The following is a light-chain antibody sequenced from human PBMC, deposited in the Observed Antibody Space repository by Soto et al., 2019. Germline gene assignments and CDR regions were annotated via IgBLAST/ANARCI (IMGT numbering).Light chain of an antibody. Sequence: EIVLTQSPGTLSLSPEERATLSCRASQSVSSNYLAWYQQKSGQAPRLLIYGASSRATGIPDRFSGSGSGTDFTLTISRLEPEDFAVYYCQQYGSSPRTFGQGTKVDIK. CDR1: QSVSSNY. CDR3: QQYGSSPRT. V-gene: IGKV3-20*01. J-gene: IGKJ1*01. CDR2: GAS.